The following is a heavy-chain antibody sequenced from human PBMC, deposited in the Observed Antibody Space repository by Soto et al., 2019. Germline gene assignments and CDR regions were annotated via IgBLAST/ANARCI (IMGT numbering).Heavy chain of an antibody. CDR2: IYYSGST. J-gene: IGHJ4*02. D-gene: IGHD1-26*01. Sequence: SETLSLTCTVSGGSISSYYWSWIRQPPGKGLEWIGYIYYSGSTNYNPSLKSRVTLSVDTSKNQFSLKLSSVTAADTAVYYCARDKRVGATGFDYWGQGTLVTVSS. CDR3: ARDKRVGATGFDY. CDR1: GGSISSYY. V-gene: IGHV4-59*01.